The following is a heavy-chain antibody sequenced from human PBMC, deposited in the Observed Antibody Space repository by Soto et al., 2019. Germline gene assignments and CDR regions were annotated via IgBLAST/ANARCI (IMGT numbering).Heavy chain of an antibody. CDR1: GFSLSNARMG. CDR2: IFSNDEK. V-gene: IGHV2-26*01. J-gene: IGHJ6*02. D-gene: IGHD2-21*02. CDR3: ARTQHIVVVTDIPSGDYGMDV. Sequence: QVTLKESGPVLVKPTETLTLTCTVSGFSLSNARMGVSWIRQPPGKALEWLAHIFSNDEKSYSTSLKSRLTTSKDTSKSQVVLTMTNMDPVDTATYYCARTQHIVVVTDIPSGDYGMDVWGQGTTVTVSS.